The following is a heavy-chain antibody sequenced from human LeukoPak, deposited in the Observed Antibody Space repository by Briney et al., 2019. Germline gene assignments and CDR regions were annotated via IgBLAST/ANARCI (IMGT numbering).Heavy chain of an antibody. CDR3: ARAPDYSVFLYYFVY. CDR1: GGSIRSYY. CDR2: ISYSRST. V-gene: IGHV4-59*01. Sequence: PSETLSLTCTVPGGSIRSYYWSWIRQPPGKGLEWIGYISYSRSTNYNPSPKSRVTTSVDTSKSHFSLRLSSVSAADTAVYYSARAPDYSVFLYYFVYWGHGTLVTASS. J-gene: IGHJ4*03. D-gene: IGHD5/OR15-5a*01.